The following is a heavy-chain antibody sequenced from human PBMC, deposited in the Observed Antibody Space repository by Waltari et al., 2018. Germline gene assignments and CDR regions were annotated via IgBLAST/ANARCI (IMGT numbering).Heavy chain of an antibody. Sequence: EVQLVESGGGLVQPGGSLRLSCAASGFTFSSYAMHWVRQAPGKRLEYVSAISSNGGSTYDADSVKGRFTISRDNSKNTLYLQMGSLRAEDMAVYYCARGGRTVTTGDYWGQGTLVTVSS. CDR3: ARGGRTVTTGDY. CDR2: ISSNGGST. V-gene: IGHV3-64*07. CDR1: GFTFSSYA. D-gene: IGHD4-17*01. J-gene: IGHJ4*02.